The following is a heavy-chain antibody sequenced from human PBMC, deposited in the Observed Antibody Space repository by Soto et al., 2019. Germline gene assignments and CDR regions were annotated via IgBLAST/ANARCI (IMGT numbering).Heavy chain of an antibody. D-gene: IGHD3-3*01. CDR3: AKDVLRFLEWLPYYYYYYMDV. CDR1: GFTFSSYA. J-gene: IGHJ6*03. Sequence: GGSLRLSCAASGFTFSSYAMSWVRQAPGKGLEWVSAISGSGGSTYYADSVKGRFTISRDNSKNTLYLQMNSLRAEDTAVYYCAKDVLRFLEWLPYYYYYYMDVWGKGTTVTVSS. CDR2: ISGSGGST. V-gene: IGHV3-23*01.